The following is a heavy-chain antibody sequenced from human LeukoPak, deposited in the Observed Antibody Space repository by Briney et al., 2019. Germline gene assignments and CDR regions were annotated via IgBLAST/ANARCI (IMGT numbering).Heavy chain of an antibody. V-gene: IGHV3-49*03. CDR3: TRGGRRGGWYQLGIDY. J-gene: IGHJ4*02. CDR2: IRNKAYGGTT. Sequence: GSLRLSCTGSGFTFGDYAMSWFRQAPGKGLEWVGFIRNKAYGGTTEYAASVKGIFTISRDDSKSIVYLQMNSVKTEDTAVYYCTRGGRRGGWYQLGIDYWGQGTLVTVSS. CDR1: GFTFGDYA. D-gene: IGHD6-19*01.